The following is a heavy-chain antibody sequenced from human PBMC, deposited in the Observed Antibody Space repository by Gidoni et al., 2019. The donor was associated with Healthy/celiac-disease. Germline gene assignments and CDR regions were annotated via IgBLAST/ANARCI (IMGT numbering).Heavy chain of an antibody. CDR1: GFTFSSHA. CDR2: ISYDGSNK. CDR3: ARDRHGDYEYYYYGMDV. V-gene: IGHV3-30-3*01. J-gene: IGHJ6*02. D-gene: IGHD4-17*01. Sequence: QVQLVESVGGVVQPGRSLRLSCAASGFTFSSHAMHWVRQAPGKGLGWVAVISYDGSNKYDADSVKGRFTISRDNSKNTLYLQMNSLRAEDTAVYYCARDRHGDYEYYYYGMDVWGQGTTVTVSS.